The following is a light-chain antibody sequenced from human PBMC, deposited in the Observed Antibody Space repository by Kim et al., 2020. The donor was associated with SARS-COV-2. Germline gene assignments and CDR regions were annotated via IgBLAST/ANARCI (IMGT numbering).Light chain of an antibody. CDR2: GAS. Sequence: SPPEGATPSCCSSTSVSSSSACYPHHPGQPPRPLIHGASTRATGVPARFSGSRSGTDFTLTVSSLQSEDYAVYDCYQYNDCAPGDTFGQGTKLEI. CDR1: TSVSSS. J-gene: IGKJ2*01. CDR3: YQYNDCAPGDT. V-gene: IGKV3-15*01.